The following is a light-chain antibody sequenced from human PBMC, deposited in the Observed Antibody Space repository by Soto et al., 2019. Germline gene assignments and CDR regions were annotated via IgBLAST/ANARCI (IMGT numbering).Light chain of an antibody. Sequence: EIVLTQSPGTLSLSPGERATLSCRASQTISSNCFGWYQQKPGQAPRLLIYGASTRATGIPDRISGSGSGTDFTLTITRLEPEDFAVYYCHHYGGSPPTFGGGTRVEIK. V-gene: IGKV3-20*01. CDR2: GAS. J-gene: IGKJ4*01. CDR3: HHYGGSPPT. CDR1: QTISSNC.